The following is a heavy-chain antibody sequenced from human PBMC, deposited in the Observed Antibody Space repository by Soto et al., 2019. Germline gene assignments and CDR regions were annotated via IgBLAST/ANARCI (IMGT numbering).Heavy chain of an antibody. CDR1: GGSISSYY. J-gene: IGHJ5*02. V-gene: IGHV4-59*01. CDR2: VYHSGTT. Sequence: PSETLSLTCTVSGGSISSYYWSWIRQSPGKGPEWIGYVYHSGTTNYNPSLESRVTISIDTSKNQFSLKLNSVTAAATAVYYCARTSPRGSGPWFDPWGQGTLVTVSS. CDR3: ARTSPRGSGPWFDP. D-gene: IGHD3-10*01.